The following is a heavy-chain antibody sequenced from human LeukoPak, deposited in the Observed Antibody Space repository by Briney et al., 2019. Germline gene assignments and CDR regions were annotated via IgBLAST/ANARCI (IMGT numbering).Heavy chain of an antibody. CDR1: GGSISSYY. V-gene: IGHV4-59*12. J-gene: IGHJ6*02. CDR3: AKGDPDYYYYGMDV. CDR2: IYYSGST. Sequence: SETLSLTCTVSGGSISSYYWSWIRRPPGKGLEWIGYIYYSGSTDYNPSLKSRVTISLDTSKNKFSLKLSSVTAADTAVYYCAKGDPDYYYYGMDVWGQGTTVTVSS.